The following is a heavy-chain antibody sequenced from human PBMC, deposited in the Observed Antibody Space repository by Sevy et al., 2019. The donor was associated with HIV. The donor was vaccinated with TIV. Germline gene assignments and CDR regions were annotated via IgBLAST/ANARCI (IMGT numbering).Heavy chain of an antibody. J-gene: IGHJ3*02. CDR2: IYGSGGGT. V-gene: IGHV3-23*01. Sequence: GGSLILSCKPSGFTFTSYAMNWVRQAPGKGLEWISTIYGSGGGTYYADSVKGRFTISRDNSKNTLYLQMNSLRTEDTALYYCAGGRYGSSGSLDDFDIWGQGTMVTVSS. CDR1: GFTFTSYA. D-gene: IGHD3-22*01. CDR3: AGGRYGSSGSLDDFDI.